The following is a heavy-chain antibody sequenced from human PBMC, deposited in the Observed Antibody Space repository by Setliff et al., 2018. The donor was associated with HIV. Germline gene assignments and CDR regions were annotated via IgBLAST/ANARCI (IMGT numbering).Heavy chain of an antibody. J-gene: IGHJ4*02. CDR3: TPPASSLSPN. Sequence: SETLSLTCTVSGASISSHNYYWGWSRQSPGKGLEWIASIRSSGDTYYNPSLQSRVIISVDTSNNQISLKLTSVTAADTAVYYCTPPASSLSPNWGRGTQVTV. CDR1: GASISSHNYY. V-gene: IGHV4-39*01. CDR2: IRSSGDT.